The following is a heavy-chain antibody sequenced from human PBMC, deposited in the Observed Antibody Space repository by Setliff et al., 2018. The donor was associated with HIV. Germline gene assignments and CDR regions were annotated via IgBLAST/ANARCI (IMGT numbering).Heavy chain of an antibody. CDR3: ARGREGYYGSGSHFDY. D-gene: IGHD3-10*01. J-gene: IGHJ4*02. CDR1: GGSFSGYY. Sequence: SETLSLTCAVYGGSFSGYYWSWIRQPPGKGLEWIGEINHSGSTNYNPSLKSRVTISVDTSKNQFSLKLSSVTAADTAAYYCARGREGYYGSGSHFDYWGQGTLVTVSS. CDR2: INHSGST. V-gene: IGHV4-34*01.